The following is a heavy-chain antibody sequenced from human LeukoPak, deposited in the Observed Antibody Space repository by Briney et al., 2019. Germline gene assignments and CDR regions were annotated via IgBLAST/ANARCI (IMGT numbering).Heavy chain of an antibody. CDR1: GGTFSSYA. J-gene: IGHJ4*02. CDR3: ARGGDRRTPFDY. V-gene: IGHV1-69*05. CDR2: IIPIFGTA. D-gene: IGHD2-15*01. Sequence: SVKVSCKASGGTFSSYAISWVRQAPGQGLEWRGGIIPIFGTANYAQKFQGRVTITTDESTSTAYMELSSLRSEDTAVYYCARGGDRRTPFDYWGQGTLVTVSS.